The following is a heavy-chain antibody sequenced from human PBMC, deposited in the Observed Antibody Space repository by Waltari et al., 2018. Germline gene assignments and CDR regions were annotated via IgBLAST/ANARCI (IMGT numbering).Heavy chain of an antibody. CDR1: GGSISSSSYY. D-gene: IGHD5-12*01. V-gene: IGHV4-39*07. CDR2: SYYSEST. J-gene: IGHJ6*02. CDR3: AREGYSGYDAYYYYGMDV. Sequence: QLQLQESGPGLVKPSETLSLTCTVSGGSISSSSYYWGWVRETTGKGMEWIGSSYYSESTYASTSLKSRVTISVDTAKNQFSLKLSSVTAADTAVYYCAREGYSGYDAYYYYGMDVWGQGTTVTVSS.